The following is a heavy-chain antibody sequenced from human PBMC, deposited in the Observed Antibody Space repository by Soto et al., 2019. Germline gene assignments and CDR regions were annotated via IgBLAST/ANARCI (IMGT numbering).Heavy chain of an antibody. CDR3: ARHLRLEATSYDFWSGYLFDY. J-gene: IGHJ4*02. CDR2: ISNSGST. V-gene: IGHV4-59*08. D-gene: IGHD3-3*01. CDR1: GASITTFH. Sequence: SETLSLTCTVSGASITTFHWSWIRQPPGKGLEWLGYISNSGSTNYNPSLKSRVYISVDTSRNQFSLKLTSVTAADTAVYYCARHLRLEATSYDFWSGYLFDYWGQGALVTVSS.